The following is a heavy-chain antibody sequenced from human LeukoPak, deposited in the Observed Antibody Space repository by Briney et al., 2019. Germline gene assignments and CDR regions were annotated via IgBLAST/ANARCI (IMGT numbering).Heavy chain of an antibody. V-gene: IGHV1-8*01. CDR3: ARAKRAYCSSTSCYFLGY. CDR1: GYTFTSYD. J-gene: IGHJ4*02. Sequence: ASVKVSCKASGYTFTSYDINWVRQATGQGLEWMGWMKPNSGNTGYAQKFQGRVTMTRNPSISTAYMELSSLRSEDTAVYYCARAKRAYCSSTSCYFLGYWGQGTLVTVSS. D-gene: IGHD2-2*01. CDR2: MKPNSGNT.